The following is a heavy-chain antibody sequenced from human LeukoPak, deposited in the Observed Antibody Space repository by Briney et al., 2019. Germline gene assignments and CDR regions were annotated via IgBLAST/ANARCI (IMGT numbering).Heavy chain of an antibody. CDR1: GGSISSYY. J-gene: IGHJ5*02. CDR3: ARGEYYYDSSGLGNWFDP. D-gene: IGHD3-22*01. Sequence: SETLSLTCTVSGGSISSYYWSWIRQPAGKGLEWIGRIYTSGSTNYNPSLKSRVTISVDTSKNQFSLKLSSVTAADTAVYYCARGEYYYDSSGLGNWFDPWGQGTLVTVSS. V-gene: IGHV4-4*07. CDR2: IYTSGST.